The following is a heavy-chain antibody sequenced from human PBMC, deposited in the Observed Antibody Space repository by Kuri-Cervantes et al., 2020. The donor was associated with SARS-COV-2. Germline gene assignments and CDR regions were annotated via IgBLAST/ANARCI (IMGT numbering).Heavy chain of an antibody. CDR2: ISGSGGST. Sequence: GGSLRLSCAASGFTFGSYGMHWVRQAPGEGLEWVSAISGSGGSTYYADSVKGRFTISRDNSKNTLYLQMNSLRAEDTAVYYCAKSKGRENGWVYSSDPDAFDIWGQGTMVTVSS. CDR1: GFTFGSYG. V-gene: IGHV3-23*01. D-gene: IGHD3-22*01. J-gene: IGHJ3*02. CDR3: AKSKGRENGWVYSSDPDAFDI.